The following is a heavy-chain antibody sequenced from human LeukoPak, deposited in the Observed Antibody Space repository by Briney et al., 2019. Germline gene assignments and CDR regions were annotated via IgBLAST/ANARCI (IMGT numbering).Heavy chain of an antibody. CDR3: ARYTVGGSYYYGMDV. CDR1: GYSFTYYW. D-gene: IGHD1-26*01. Sequence: GESLKISCKGSGYSFTYYWIAWVRQMPGKGLEWMGIIYPGDSNTRYSPSFQGQVTISADKSISTAYLQRSSLKASDTAIYYCARYTVGGSYYYGMDVWGQGTTVTVSS. V-gene: IGHV5-51*01. J-gene: IGHJ6*02. CDR2: IYPGDSNT.